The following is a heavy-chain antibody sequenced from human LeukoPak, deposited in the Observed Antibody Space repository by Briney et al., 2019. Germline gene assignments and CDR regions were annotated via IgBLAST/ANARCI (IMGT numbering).Heavy chain of an antibody. CDR3: AVTTNAFDP. CDR1: GFTFSSYG. V-gene: IGHV3-30*03. D-gene: IGHD4-17*01. CDR2: ISYDGSNK. Sequence: PGGSLRLSCAASGFTFSSYGMHWVRQAPGKGLEWVAVISYDGSNKYYADSVKGRFTISRDNSKNTLYLQMNSLRAEDTAVYYCAVTTNAFDPWGQGTRVTVSS. J-gene: IGHJ5*02.